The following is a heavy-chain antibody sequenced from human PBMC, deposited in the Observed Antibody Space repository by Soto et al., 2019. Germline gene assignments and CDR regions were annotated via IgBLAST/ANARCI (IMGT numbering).Heavy chain of an antibody. CDR3: AKTPEYYYGSGKDAFDI. J-gene: IGHJ3*02. D-gene: IGHD3-10*01. CDR2: IWYDGSNK. Sequence: GGSLRLSCAASGFTFSSYGMHWVRQAPGKGLEWVAVIWYDGSNKYYADSVKGRFTISRDNSKNTLYLQMNSLRAEDTAVYYCAKTPEYYYGSGKDAFDIWGQGTMVTVSS. V-gene: IGHV3-33*06. CDR1: GFTFSSYG.